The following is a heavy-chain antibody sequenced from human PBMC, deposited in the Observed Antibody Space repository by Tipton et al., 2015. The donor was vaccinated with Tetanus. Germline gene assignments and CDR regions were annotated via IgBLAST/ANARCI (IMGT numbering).Heavy chain of an antibody. D-gene: IGHD3-10*01. CDR3: VRALPGTYTTPLWYYFDY. J-gene: IGHJ4*02. CDR1: GFRFSYSG. V-gene: IGHV3-30*03. CDR2: IPFDGRNE. Sequence: SLRLSCAASGFRFSYSGMHWVRQAPGKGLEWVAVIPFDGRNERYADSVKGRFIISRDNSKNTLYLQMNSLRPEDTAVYYCVRALPGTYTTPLWYYFDYWGQGTLVPVSS.